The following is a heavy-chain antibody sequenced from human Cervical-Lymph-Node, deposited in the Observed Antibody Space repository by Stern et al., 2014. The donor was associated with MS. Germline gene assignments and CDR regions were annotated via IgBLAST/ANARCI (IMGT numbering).Heavy chain of an antibody. Sequence: VQLLQSGAEVKKPGASVKVSCKASGYIFRDYGISWVRQAPGQGLEWMAWISAYNGKTDYAQKFQGRVTMTTDTSTSTAYMELRSLRSDDTAVYYCARDVEDRELALEDDYYGMDAWGQGTTVTVSS. D-gene: IGHD1-26*01. V-gene: IGHV1-18*01. CDR3: ARDVEDRELALEDDYYGMDA. CDR1: GYIFRDYG. CDR2: ISAYNGKT. J-gene: IGHJ6*02.